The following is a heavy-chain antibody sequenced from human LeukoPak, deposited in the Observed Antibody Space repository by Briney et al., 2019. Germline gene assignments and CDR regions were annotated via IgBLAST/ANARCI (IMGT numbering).Heavy chain of an antibody. CDR2: INPSGGST. CDR1: GYTFTSYY. V-gene: IGHV1-46*01. CDR3: ARSLFRANDYWLLYYYYGMDV. D-gene: IGHD3-9*01. Sequence: ASVKVSCKASGYTFTSYYMHWVRQAPGQGLEWMGIINPSGGSTSYAQKFQGRVTMTRDTSTSTVYMELSSLRSEDTAVYYCARSLFRANDYWLLYYYYGMDVWGQGTTVTVSS. J-gene: IGHJ6*02.